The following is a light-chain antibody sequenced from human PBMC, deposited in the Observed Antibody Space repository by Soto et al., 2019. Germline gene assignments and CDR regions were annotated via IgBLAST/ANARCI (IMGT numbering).Light chain of an antibody. J-gene: IGKJ4*01. Sequence: DIQMTQSPSSVSASVGDRVTITCRASQVISSWLVWYQQKPGKAPKLLIYAASSLQSGVPSRFSGSGSGTDFPPNNRTPHPENFTTFFFQTLESSPIFGGGNKGENK. CDR3: QTLESSPI. CDR1: QVISSW. CDR2: AAS. V-gene: IGKV1D-12*01.